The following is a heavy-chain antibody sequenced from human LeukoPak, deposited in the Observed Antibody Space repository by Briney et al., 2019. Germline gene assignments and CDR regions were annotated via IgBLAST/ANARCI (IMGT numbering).Heavy chain of an antibody. J-gene: IGHJ4*02. CDR2: ISYDGSNK. V-gene: IGHV3-30-3*01. D-gene: IGHD6-19*01. CDR3: ARDHSSGWSPNYFDY. Sequence: PGRSLRLSCAASGFTFSSYAMHWVRQAPGKGLEWVAVISYDGSNKYYADSVKGRFTISRDNSKNTLYLQMNSLRAEDTAVYYCARDHSSGWSPNYFDYWGQGTLVTVSS. CDR1: GFTFSSYA.